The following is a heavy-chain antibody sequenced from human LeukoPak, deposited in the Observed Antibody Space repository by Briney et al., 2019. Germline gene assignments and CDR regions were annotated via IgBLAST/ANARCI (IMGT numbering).Heavy chain of an antibody. J-gene: IGHJ3*02. Sequence: GGSLRLSCAASGFNFSSDSMNWVRQAPGKGLEWVSYISSGSSTIYDADSVAGLFIISSYKANNSLYQQINSLRAGECVVYYCARDDSSGYCAFDIWGQGTMVTVSS. D-gene: IGHD3-22*01. CDR1: GFNFSSDS. CDR3: ARDDSSGYCAFDI. V-gene: IGHV3-48*01. CDR2: ISSGSSTI.